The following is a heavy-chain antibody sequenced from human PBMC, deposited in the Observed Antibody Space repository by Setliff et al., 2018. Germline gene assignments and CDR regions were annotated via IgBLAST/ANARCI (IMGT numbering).Heavy chain of an antibody. D-gene: IGHD6-25*01. CDR3: ARRADGYNDFFDS. Sequence: PGESLKISCQGSGFRFTSHWIGWVRQMPGKGLEWMGLIWPGDSDTKYSPSFQGRVTISADKSINTAYLERSSLQASDTAMYYCARRADGYNDFFDSWGQGTLVTVS. V-gene: IGHV5-51*01. J-gene: IGHJ4*02. CDR2: IWPGDSDT. CDR1: GFRFTSHW.